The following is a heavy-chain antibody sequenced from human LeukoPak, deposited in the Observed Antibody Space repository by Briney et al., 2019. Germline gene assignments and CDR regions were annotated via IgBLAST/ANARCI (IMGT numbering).Heavy chain of an antibody. CDR2: MNPNSDNT. J-gene: IGHJ5*02. Sequence: ASVKDSCKASGYTLTSYDINWVRQATGQGREWMGWMNPNSDNTGYAQKFQSRGTITRNIYIRTAYMELSSLRSEDTAVYYCARAGQGYDFWSGYYQYNWFDPWGQGTLVTVSS. D-gene: IGHD3-3*01. V-gene: IGHV1-8*01. CDR1: GYTLTSYD. CDR3: ARAGQGYDFWSGYYQYNWFDP.